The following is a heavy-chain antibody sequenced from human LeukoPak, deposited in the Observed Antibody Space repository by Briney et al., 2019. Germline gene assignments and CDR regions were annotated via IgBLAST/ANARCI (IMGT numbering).Heavy chain of an antibody. Sequence: GGSLRLSYAASGFTFSSYWMSWVRQAPGKGLEWVANIKQDGSEKYYVDSVKGRFTISRDNAKNSLYLQMNSLRAEDTAVYSCARKVTGSPSAVNYYYFSTDVWGKGTTVTVSS. CDR1: GFTFSSYW. D-gene: IGHD2-21*02. CDR3: ARKVTGSPSAVNYYYFSTDV. CDR2: IKQDGSEK. J-gene: IGHJ6*03. V-gene: IGHV3-7*01.